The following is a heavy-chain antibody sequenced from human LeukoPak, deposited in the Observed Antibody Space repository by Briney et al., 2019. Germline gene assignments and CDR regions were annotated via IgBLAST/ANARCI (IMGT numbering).Heavy chain of an antibody. CDR2: INHSGST. J-gene: IGHJ3*02. CDR3: ARPLTYYYGSGRYLSAFDI. V-gene: IGHV4-34*01. D-gene: IGHD3-10*01. Sequence: GSLRLSCAASGFTFSSYWMSWVRQPPGKGLEWIGEINHSGSTNYNPSLKSRVTISVDTSKNQFSLKLSSVTAADTAVYYCARPLTYYYGSGRYLSAFDIWGQGTMVTVSS. CDR1: GFTFSSYW.